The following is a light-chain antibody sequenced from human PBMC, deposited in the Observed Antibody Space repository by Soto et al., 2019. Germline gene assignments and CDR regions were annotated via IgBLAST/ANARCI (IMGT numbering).Light chain of an antibody. CDR2: GAS. CDR1: QSVSSN. J-gene: IGKJ1*01. Sequence: EIVMTQSPATLSVSPGESATLSCRASQSVSSNLAWYQQKPGQAPRLLIYGASTRATGIPARFSGSGSGTEFTLTISSLQSEDFAVYYCQQSNNWPRTFGQGTRWIS. CDR3: QQSNNWPRT. V-gene: IGKV3D-15*01.